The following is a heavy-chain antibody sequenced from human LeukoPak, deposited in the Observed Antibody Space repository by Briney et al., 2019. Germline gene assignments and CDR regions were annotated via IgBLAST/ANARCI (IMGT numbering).Heavy chain of an antibody. J-gene: IGHJ4*02. D-gene: IGHD6-13*01. CDR2: INPNSGGT. Sequence: ASVKVSCKASGYTFTGYYMHWVRQAPGQGLEWMGWINPNSGGTNYAQKFQGRVTMTRDTSISTAYMELSRLRSDDTAVYYCARESPGGLSSSLYRGFDYWGQGTLVTVSS. V-gene: IGHV1-2*02. CDR3: ARESPGGLSSSLYRGFDY. CDR1: GYTFTGYY.